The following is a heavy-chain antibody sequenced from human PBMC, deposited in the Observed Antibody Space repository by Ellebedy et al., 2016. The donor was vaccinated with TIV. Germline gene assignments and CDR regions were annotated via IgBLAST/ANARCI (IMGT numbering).Heavy chain of an antibody. D-gene: IGHD2-21*02. Sequence: GASLKISCKASGYSFTSYWIGWVRQIPGKGLEWMGIIYPGDSDTRYSPSFHGQVTISADNSISTAYLQWSSLKDSDTAMYYCARGDYYEDPNWFDPWGQGTLVTVSS. CDR2: IYPGDSDT. V-gene: IGHV5-51*01. J-gene: IGHJ5*02. CDR3: ARGDYYEDPNWFDP. CDR1: GYSFTSYW.